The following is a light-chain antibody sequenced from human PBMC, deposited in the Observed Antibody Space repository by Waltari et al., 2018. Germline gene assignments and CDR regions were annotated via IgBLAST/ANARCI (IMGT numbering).Light chain of an antibody. CDR3: CSFSGANNVL. Sequence: QSALTQPPSASWSPGHSVTISCTVTARDVGGFRFVSWYQQHPGKAPRLIIYDVIKRPSGVPYRLAGSQSGNTASLTVSGPQPEDEADYFCCSFSGANNVLFGGGTKLTVL. V-gene: IGLV2-8*01. J-gene: IGLJ2*01. CDR1: ARDVGGFRF. CDR2: DVI.